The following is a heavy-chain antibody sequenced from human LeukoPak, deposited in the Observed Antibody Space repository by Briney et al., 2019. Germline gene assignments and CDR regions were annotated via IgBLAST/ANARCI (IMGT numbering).Heavy chain of an antibody. Sequence: QTGGSLRLSCAASGFNFRSNGMYWVRQAPGKGREWVAVIWYDGSNKYYGHTVRGRFTVSRDNSKNTLYLQMNSLRAEDTAVYYCARGGTSAAGIDYWGQGTLVTVSS. D-gene: IGHD6-13*01. V-gene: IGHV3-33*07. CDR3: ARGGTSAAGIDY. CDR2: IWYDGSNK. CDR1: GFNFRSNG. J-gene: IGHJ4*02.